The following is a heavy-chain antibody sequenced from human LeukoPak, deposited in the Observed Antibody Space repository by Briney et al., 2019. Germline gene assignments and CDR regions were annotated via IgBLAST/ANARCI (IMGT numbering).Heavy chain of an antibody. CDR1: GYSISSGYY. CDR2: IYYSGST. D-gene: IGHD3-3*01. Sequence: PSETLSLTCAVSGYSISSGYYWGWLRQPPGKGLEWIGYIYYSGSTYYNPSIKSRVTISVDTSKNQFSLKLSSVTAADTAVYYCASSSGPADYWGQGTLVTVSS. V-gene: IGHV4-30-4*08. CDR3: ASSSGPADY. J-gene: IGHJ4*02.